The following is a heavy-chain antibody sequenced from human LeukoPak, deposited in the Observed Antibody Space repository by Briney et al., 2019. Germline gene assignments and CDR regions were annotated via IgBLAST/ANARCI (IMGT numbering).Heavy chain of an antibody. D-gene: IGHD2-2*02. V-gene: IGHV3-15*01. J-gene: IGHJ5*02. CDR1: GITFSNAW. CDR3: TTDYGEYCSGTTCYKGS. Sequence: PGGSLGLSCTAPGITFSNAWMSWVRQAPGKGLEWVGRIKGETDGGTIDYAAPVKGRFTISRDDSKNTVTLQMNSLRTEDTAVYFCTTDYGEYCSGTTCYKGSWGRGTLVTVSS. CDR2: IKGETDGGTI.